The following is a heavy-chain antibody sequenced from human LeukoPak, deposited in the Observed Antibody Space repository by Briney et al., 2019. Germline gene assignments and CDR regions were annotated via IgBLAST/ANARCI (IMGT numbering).Heavy chain of an antibody. V-gene: IGHV3-48*02. CDR2: ISSSSSTI. Sequence: GGSLRLSCAASGFTFSSYSMNWVRQAAGKGLEWVSYISSSSSTIYYADSVKGRFTISRDNAKNSLYLQMNSLRDEDTAVYYCARDRGSYYRLGAFDIWGQGTMVTVSS. CDR3: ARDRGSYYRLGAFDI. J-gene: IGHJ3*02. D-gene: IGHD1-26*01. CDR1: GFTFSSYS.